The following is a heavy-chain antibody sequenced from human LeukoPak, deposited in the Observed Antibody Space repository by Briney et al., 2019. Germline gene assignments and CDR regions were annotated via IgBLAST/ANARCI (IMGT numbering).Heavy chain of an antibody. J-gene: IGHJ5*02. D-gene: IGHD3-16*01. Sequence: GASVKVSCKASGGTFSSYAISWVRQAPGQGLEWMGGIIPIFGTANYAQKFQGRVTITADESTSTAYMELSSLRSEDTAVYYCARAVGLTFGGAYNWFDPWGQGTLVTVSS. V-gene: IGHV1-69*13. CDR2: IIPIFGTA. CDR1: GGTFSSYA. CDR3: ARAVGLTFGGAYNWFDP.